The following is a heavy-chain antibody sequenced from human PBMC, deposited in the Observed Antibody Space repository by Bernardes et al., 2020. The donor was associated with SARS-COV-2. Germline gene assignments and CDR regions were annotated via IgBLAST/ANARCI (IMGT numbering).Heavy chain of an antibody. J-gene: IGHJ4*02. D-gene: IGHD3-22*01. CDR1: GFMFGYYG. Sequence: GGSLRLSCETAGFMFGYYGMYWVRQAPGKGLEWVAFMSYDGKNEHYGDSVRGRFRVSRDNSKNTFYLQMDSLRTEDTALYYCAKDFRMASLTTADYWGRGTLVSVSS. V-gene: IGHV3-30*18. CDR2: MSYDGKNE. CDR3: AKDFRMASLTTADY.